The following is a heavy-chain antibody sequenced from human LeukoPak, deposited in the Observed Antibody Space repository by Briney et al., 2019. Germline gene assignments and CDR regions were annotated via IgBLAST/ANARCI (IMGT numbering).Heavy chain of an antibody. CDR1: GGTFSSYA. CDR2: IIAIFGTA. CDR3: ARESVGAYCGGDCYSSFDY. D-gene: IGHD2-21*02. J-gene: IGHJ4*02. V-gene: IGHV1-69*13. Sequence: SVKVSCKASGGTFSSYAISWVRQAPGQGLEWMGGIIAIFGTANYAQKFQGRVTITADESTSTAYMELSSLRSEDTAVYYCARESVGAYCGGDCYSSFDYWGQGTLVTVSS.